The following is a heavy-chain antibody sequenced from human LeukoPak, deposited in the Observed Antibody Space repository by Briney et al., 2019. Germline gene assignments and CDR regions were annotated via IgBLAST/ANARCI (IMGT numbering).Heavy chain of an antibody. J-gene: IGHJ6*02. V-gene: IGHV3-74*01. CDR1: GFRFSSYA. Sequence: GGSLRLSCAASGFRFSSYAMSWVRQAPGKGLVWVSRINSDGSSTSYADSVKGRFTISRDNAKSTLYLQMNSLRAEDTAVYYCARGLNRYYYYGMDVWGQGTTVTVSS. CDR3: ARGLNRYYYYGMDV. CDR2: INSDGSST. D-gene: IGHD1-14*01.